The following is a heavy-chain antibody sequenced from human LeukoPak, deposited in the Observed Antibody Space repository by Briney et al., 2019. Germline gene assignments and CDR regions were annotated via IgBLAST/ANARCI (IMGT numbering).Heavy chain of an antibody. V-gene: IGHV3-33*01. CDR2: IWSDGSDK. CDR3: ARSQQWPDPRGFEY. Sequence: GGPLRLSCAASGFTFSHYGMHWVRQTPGTGLGWVAVIWSDGSDKYYAKSVKGRFTISRDNAKNSLHLQMNSLRAEDTAVYYCARSQQWPDPRGFEYWGQGTLVTVSS. D-gene: IGHD6-19*01. CDR1: GFTFSHYG. J-gene: IGHJ4*02.